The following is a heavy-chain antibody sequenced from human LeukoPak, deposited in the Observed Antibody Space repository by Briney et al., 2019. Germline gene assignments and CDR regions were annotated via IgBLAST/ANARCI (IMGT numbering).Heavy chain of an antibody. Sequence: ASVKVSCKASGYTFTGYYMYWVRQAPGQRLERMAEINPNSGGTNYARKFQGRVPMTRDTSISTAYMELSRMRSDDTAVYYCARDSSGFYYGYNWFDPGGQGTLLTVSS. J-gene: IGHJ5*02. D-gene: IGHD3-22*01. CDR3: ARDSSGFYYGYNWFDP. CDR1: GYTFTGYY. CDR2: INPNSGGT. V-gene: IGHV1-2*02.